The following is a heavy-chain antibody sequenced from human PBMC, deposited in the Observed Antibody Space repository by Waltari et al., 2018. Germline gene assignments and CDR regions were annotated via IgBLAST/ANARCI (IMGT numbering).Heavy chain of an antibody. J-gene: IGHJ4*02. V-gene: IGHV3-11*01. CDR2: ISDSGSSP. CDR3: ARSVRSPGD. CDR1: GSTFSDSY. Sequence: QVQLVESGGGLVKPGGSLRLSCAASGSTFSDSYMGWIRQAPGKGLEWRSYISDSGSSPYYADSVKGRFTLSRDNAKNSVYLQMNSLRVEDTAVYYCARSVRSPGDWGQGTLVTVSS. D-gene: IGHD3-10*02.